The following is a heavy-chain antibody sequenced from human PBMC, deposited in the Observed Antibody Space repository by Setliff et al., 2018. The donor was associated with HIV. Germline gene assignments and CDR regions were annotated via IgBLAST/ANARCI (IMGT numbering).Heavy chain of an antibody. J-gene: IGHJ4*02. CDR2: IWSDGSDT. D-gene: IGHD3-10*01. V-gene: IGHV3-33*06. CDR1: GFTFSSLG. Sequence: GGSLRLSCVASGFTFSSLGMHWVRQVPGKGLEWLVVIWSDGSDTYYRDSVRGRFTISRDNSKNTLYLQMNSLRDEDTAIYYCAKDQGSTWFGPLDSWGQGTLVTVSS. CDR3: AKDQGSTWFGPLDS.